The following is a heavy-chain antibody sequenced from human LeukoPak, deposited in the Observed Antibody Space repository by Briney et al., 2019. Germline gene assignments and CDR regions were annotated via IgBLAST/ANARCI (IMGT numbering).Heavy chain of an antibody. CDR1: GYTFTSYD. Sequence: ASVKVSCKASGYTFTSYDINWVRQATGQGLEWMGWMNPNSDNTGYAQKFQGRVTMTRNTSISTAYMELSSLRSEDTAVCYCARDPQQLANYFDYWGQGTLVTVSS. D-gene: IGHD6-13*01. CDR2: MNPNSDNT. V-gene: IGHV1-8*01. J-gene: IGHJ4*02. CDR3: ARDPQQLANYFDY.